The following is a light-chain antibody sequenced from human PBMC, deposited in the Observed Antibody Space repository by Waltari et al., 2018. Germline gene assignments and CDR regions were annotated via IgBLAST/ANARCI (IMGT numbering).Light chain of an antibody. Sequence: EIVLTQSPGTLSLSPGERDTLSCRASQSVSSSYLAWYQQKPGQAPRLLIYGASSGATGIPDRFSGSGSGTDFTLTISRLEPEDFAVYYCQQYGSSPWTFGQGTKVEIK. CDR3: QQYGSSPWT. J-gene: IGKJ1*01. CDR1: QSVSSSY. V-gene: IGKV3-20*01. CDR2: GAS.